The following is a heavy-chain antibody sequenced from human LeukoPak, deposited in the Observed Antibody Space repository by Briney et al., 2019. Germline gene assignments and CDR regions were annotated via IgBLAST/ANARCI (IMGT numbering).Heavy chain of an antibody. CDR3: AKGHYDSSDYNYFTY. V-gene: IGHV3-23*01. D-gene: IGHD3-22*01. CDR2: ISNSGGST. Sequence: GGSLRLSCAASGFTSSSYAMSWVRQAPGKGLERVSVISNSGGSTHYADSVKGRFTISRDNSKNTLYLQMNSLRAEDTAVYYCAKGHYDSSDYNYFTYWGQGTLVSVSS. CDR1: GFTSSSYA. J-gene: IGHJ4*02.